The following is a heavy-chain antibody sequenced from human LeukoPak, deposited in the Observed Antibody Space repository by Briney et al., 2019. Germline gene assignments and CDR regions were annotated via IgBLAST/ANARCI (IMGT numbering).Heavy chain of an antibody. Sequence: ASVKVSCKASGYTFTSYGISWVRQAPGQGLEWMGWISAYNGNTNYAQKLQGRVTMTTDTSTSTAYMELRSLRSDDTAVYYCARAIAAAGTRAYYYVWTSGAKGPRSPSPQ. V-gene: IGHV1-18*04. CDR1: GYTFTSYG. J-gene: IGHJ6*04. D-gene: IGHD6-13*01. CDR3: ARAIAAAGTRAYYYVWTS. CDR2: ISAYNGNT.